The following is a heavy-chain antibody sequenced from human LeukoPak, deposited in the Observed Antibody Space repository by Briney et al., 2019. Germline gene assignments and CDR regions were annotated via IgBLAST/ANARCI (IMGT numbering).Heavy chain of an antibody. J-gene: IGHJ4*02. CDR3: ARDLRYSDD. V-gene: IGHV1-2*02. CDR1: GYTLTGYY. CDR2: INPNSDAT. Sequence: ASVKVSCKASGYTLTGYYIHWVRQAPGEGLDWMGWINPNSDATNYAQKFQGSVTMTRDTSISTAYMQLTTLTSDDSAVYYCARDLRYSDDWGQGTLVTVSS.